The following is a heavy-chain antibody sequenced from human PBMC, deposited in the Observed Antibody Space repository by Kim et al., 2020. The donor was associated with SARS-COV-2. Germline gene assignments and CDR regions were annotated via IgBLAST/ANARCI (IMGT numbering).Heavy chain of an antibody. V-gene: IGHV7-4-1*02. CDR3: ARLSEKYVDTAMVTIPDYGMDV. CDR2: INTNTGNP. J-gene: IGHJ6*02. D-gene: IGHD5-18*01. Sequence: ASVKVSCKASGYTFTSYAMNWVRQAPGQGLEWMGWINTNTGNPTYAQGFTGRFVFSLDTSVSTAYLQISSLKAEDTAVYYCARLSEKYVDTAMVTIPDYGMDVWGQGTTVTVSS. CDR1: GYTFTSYA.